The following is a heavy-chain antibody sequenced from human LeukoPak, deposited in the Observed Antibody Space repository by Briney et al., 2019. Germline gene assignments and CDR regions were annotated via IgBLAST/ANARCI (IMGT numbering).Heavy chain of an antibody. D-gene: IGHD3-22*01. Sequence: SETLSLTCAVYGGYFSGYYWSWIRQPPGKGLEWIGEINHSGSTNYNPSLKSRVTISVDTSKNQFSLKLSSVTAADTAVYYCDKAGRYSRGYIYPNYYYYYMDVWGKGTTVTVSS. CDR3: DKAGRYSRGYIYPNYYYYYMDV. CDR2: INHSGST. CDR1: GGYFSGYY. V-gene: IGHV4-34*01. J-gene: IGHJ6*03.